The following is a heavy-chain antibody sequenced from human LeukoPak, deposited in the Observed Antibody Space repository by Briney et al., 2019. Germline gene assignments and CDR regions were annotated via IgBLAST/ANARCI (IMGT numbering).Heavy chain of an antibody. CDR2: ISGSGGST. V-gene: IGHV3-23*01. CDR1: GFTFSSYG. CDR3: AKDGSGTLYYYYYGMDV. J-gene: IGHJ6*02. Sequence: GGSLRLSCAASGFTFSSYGMHWVRQAPGEGLEWVSAISGSGGSTYYADSVKGRFTISRDNSKNTLYLQMNSLRAEDTAVYYCAKDGSGTLYYYYYGMDVWGQGTTVTVSS. D-gene: IGHD5-12*01.